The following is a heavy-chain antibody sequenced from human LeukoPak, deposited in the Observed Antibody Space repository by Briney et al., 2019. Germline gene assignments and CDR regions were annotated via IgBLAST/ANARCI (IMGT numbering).Heavy chain of an antibody. J-gene: IGHJ6*02. CDR3: ARGRGDGSGSHAPKADFYCMDV. CDR1: GYTFTSHC. D-gene: IGHD3-10*01. V-gene: IGHV1-46*01. CDR2: INPSGDNT. Sequence: ASVTVSCKASGYTFTSHCVHWVRQAPGQGLEWMGIINPSGDNTNYAQNFQGRVTMTRDTSTSTVYMELSSLRSEDTAMYYCARGRGDGSGSHAPKADFYCMDVWGQGTTVTVSS.